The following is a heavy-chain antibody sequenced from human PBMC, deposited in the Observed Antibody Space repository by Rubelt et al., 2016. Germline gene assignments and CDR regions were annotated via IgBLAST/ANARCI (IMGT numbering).Heavy chain of an antibody. V-gene: IGHV1-3*01. D-gene: IGHD5-12*01. Sequence: QVPLVQSGAEVKKPGASVKVSCKAAGYSFTTYSIHWVRQAPGQRLEWMGWINAGNGNTKYSQKFHGRGTITRDTSASTAYMELSSLRSEDTAVYYCARVSGYDPFYYYGMDVWGQGTTVTVSS. J-gene: IGHJ6*02. CDR3: ARVSGYDPFYYYGMDV. CDR1: GYSFTTYS. CDR2: INAGNGNT.